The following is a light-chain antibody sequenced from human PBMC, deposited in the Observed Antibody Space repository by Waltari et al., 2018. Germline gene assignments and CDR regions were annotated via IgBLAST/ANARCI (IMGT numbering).Light chain of an antibody. CDR2: GNN. CDR3: QSFDSSLSGPV. V-gene: IGLV1-40*01. Sequence: QSVLTQPPSMSGAPGQRVSISCTGSTSNIGIGYEVHWYQKRPGTAPKLLIFGNNTRPSAVPDRFSGSKSGTSASRAITGLQAEDEAEYYCQSFDSSLSGPVFGGGTKLTVL. CDR1: TSNIGIGYE. J-gene: IGLJ3*02.